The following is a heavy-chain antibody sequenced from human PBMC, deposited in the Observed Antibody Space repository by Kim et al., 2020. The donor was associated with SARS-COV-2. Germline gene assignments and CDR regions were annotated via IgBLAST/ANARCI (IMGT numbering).Heavy chain of an antibody. Sequence: GGSLRLSCAASGFTFSSYSMHWVRPAPGKGLEWVSSISSSSSYIYYADSVKGRFTISRDNAKNSLYLQMNSLRAEDTAVYYCARDHERTTDAYYYYGMDVWGQGTTVTVSS. V-gene: IGHV3-21*01. D-gene: IGHD4-17*01. CDR3: ARDHERTTDAYYYYGMDV. J-gene: IGHJ6*02. CDR2: ISSSSSYI. CDR1: GFTFSSYS.